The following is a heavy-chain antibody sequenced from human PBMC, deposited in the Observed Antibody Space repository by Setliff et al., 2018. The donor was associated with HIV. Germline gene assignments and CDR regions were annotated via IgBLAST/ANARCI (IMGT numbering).Heavy chain of an antibody. Sequence: PGGSLRLSCAASGFTFSDYYMSWIRQAPGKGLEWVSYVSSSGSNIYDADSVKGRFTISRDNAKNSLYLQMNSLRAEDTAVYYCARESPQEEGRRTYAMDVWGQGTTVTVSS. CDR3: ARESPQEEGRRTYAMDV. D-gene: IGHD2-15*01. V-gene: IGHV3-11*04. J-gene: IGHJ6*02. CDR2: VSSSGSNI. CDR1: GFTFSDYY.